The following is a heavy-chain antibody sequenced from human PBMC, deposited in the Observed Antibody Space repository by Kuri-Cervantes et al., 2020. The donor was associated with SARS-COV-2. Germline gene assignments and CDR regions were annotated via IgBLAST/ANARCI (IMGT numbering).Heavy chain of an antibody. CDR3: TTEVHTYYYYYYMDV. J-gene: IGHJ6*03. Sequence: LSLTCTASGFTFGDYAMSWFRQAPGKGLEWVGFIRSKADGGTTDYAAPVKGRFTISRDDSKNTLYLQMNSLKTEDTAVYYCTTEVHTYYYYYYMDVWGKGTTVTVSS. CDR1: GFTFGDYA. V-gene: IGHV3-49*03. D-gene: IGHD1-1*01. CDR2: IRSKADGGTT.